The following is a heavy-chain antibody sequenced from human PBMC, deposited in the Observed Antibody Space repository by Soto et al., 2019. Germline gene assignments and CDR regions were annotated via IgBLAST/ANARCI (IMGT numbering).Heavy chain of an antibody. CDR1: GYTFTSYG. J-gene: IGHJ6*02. V-gene: IGHV1-18*01. CDR2: ISAYNGNT. CDR3: ARDGRDIVVVVAATQGYYYYGMDV. D-gene: IGHD2-15*01. Sequence: QVQLVQSGAEVKKPGASVKVSCKASGYTFTSYGISWVRQAPGQGLEWMGWISAYNGNTNYAQKLQGRVTMTTDTATSKAYMELRSLRSDDTAVYYCARDGRDIVVVVAATQGYYYYGMDVWGQGTTVTVSS.